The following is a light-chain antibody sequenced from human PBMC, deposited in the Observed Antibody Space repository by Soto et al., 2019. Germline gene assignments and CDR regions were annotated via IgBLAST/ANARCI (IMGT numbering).Light chain of an antibody. CDR3: PQSGISLRT. Sequence: DIQMTQSPSSVSASVGDRVTITCRASQHIASWLAWYQQKPGKAPKLLIYAASNLQSGVPSRFRGSGSGTDFTLTISSLQHVDFAVYYCPQSGISLRTFGQGTKLDIK. CDR2: AAS. CDR1: QHIASW. J-gene: IGKJ1*01. V-gene: IGKV1D-12*01.